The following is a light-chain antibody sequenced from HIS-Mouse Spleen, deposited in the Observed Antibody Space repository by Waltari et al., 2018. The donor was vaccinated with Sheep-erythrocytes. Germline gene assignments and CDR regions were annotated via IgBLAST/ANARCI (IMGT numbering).Light chain of an antibody. V-gene: IGLV3-1*01. CDR3: QAWDSSTAV. Sequence: SYELTQPPSVSVSPGQTASITCSGDKLGDKYACWYQQKPGQSPVLVIYQASKRPSGIPERFSGSNSGNTATLTISGTQAMDEADYYCQAWDSSTAVFVGGTKLTVL. CDR1: KLGDKY. CDR2: QAS. J-gene: IGLJ2*01.